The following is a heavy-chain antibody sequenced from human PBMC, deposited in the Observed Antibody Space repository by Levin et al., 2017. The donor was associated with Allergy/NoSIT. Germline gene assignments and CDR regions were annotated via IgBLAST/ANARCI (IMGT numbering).Heavy chain of an antibody. CDR2: IYPGDSDT. V-gene: IGHV5-51*01. Sequence: PGGSLRLSCKTSGYSFTGYWIGWVRQMPGKGLEWMGIIYPGDSDTRYSPSLQGQVTISVDKSSSTAYLQWSSLKASDTAMYYCVKHGVCTGGYCYSDSDAFDIWGQGTMVTVSS. CDR1: GYSFTGYW. CDR3: VKHGVCTGGYCYSDSDAFDI. D-gene: IGHD2-21*02. J-gene: IGHJ3*02.